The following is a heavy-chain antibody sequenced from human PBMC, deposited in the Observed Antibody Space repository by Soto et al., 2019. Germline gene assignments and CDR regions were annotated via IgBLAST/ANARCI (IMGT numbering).Heavy chain of an antibody. V-gene: IGHV5-10-1*01. J-gene: IGHJ4*02. CDR1: GYSFTSYW. D-gene: IGHD6-6*01. CDR3: ARMGPISSSSVSSNY. Sequence: GESLKISCKGSGYSFTSYWISWVRQMPGKGLEWMGRIDPSDSYTNYSPSFQGHVTISADKSISTAYLQWSSLKASDTAMYYCARMGPISSSSVSSNYWGQGTLVTVSS. CDR2: IDPSDSYT.